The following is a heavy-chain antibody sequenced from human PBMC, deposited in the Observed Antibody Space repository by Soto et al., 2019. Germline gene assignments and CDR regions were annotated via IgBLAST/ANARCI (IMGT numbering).Heavy chain of an antibody. Sequence: GGSLRLSCAASGFTFSIYAMSWVRQAPGKGLEWVSTISGGGGDTTSSADSVKGRFTISRDNSKNTLYLQMNSLRAEDTAVYYCAKGLSDLYSAIFDPWGQGTLVTVSS. CDR2: ISGGGGDTT. CDR3: AKGLSDLYSAIFDP. J-gene: IGHJ5*02. V-gene: IGHV3-23*01. D-gene: IGHD5-12*01. CDR1: GFTFSIYA.